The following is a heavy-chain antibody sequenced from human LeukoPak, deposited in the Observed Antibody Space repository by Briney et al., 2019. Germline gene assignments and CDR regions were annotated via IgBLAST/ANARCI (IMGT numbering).Heavy chain of an antibody. CDR1: GLTLSSSY. V-gene: IGHV3-66*04. CDR3: ARLAVAYFDY. D-gene: IGHD6-19*01. J-gene: IGHJ4*02. Sequence: PGGSLTLSCAVSGLTLSSSYSSCVRPAPGEGLEWVSAINSGVTTNYANPVKGRFIISRDNSKTHPYLQRTSLGAETTPVYSLARLAVAYFDYWGKGHLVTVSS. CDR2: INSGVTT.